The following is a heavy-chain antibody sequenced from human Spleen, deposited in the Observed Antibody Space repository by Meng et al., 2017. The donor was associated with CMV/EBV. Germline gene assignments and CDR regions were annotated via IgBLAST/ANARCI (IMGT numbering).Heavy chain of an antibody. V-gene: IGHV4-34*01. CDR2: INHSGST. CDR3: ARGRPIAARLLTYDY. Sequence: SETLSLTCAVYGGSFSGYYWSWIRQPPGKGLEWIGEINHSGSTNYNPSLKSRVTISVDTSKKQFSLKLSSVTAADTAVYYCARGRPIAARLLTYDYWGQGTLVTVSS. D-gene: IGHD6-6*01. CDR1: GGSFSGYY. J-gene: IGHJ4*02.